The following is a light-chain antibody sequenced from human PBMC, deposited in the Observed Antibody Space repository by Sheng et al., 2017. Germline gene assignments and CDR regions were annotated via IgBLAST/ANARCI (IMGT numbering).Light chain of an antibody. Sequence: EIVLTQSPATLSLSPGERATLSCRASQSLSHYLAWYQQKPGQAPRLLIYAASTRATGIPARFSGSGSGTEFTLTISSLQSEDFALYYCQQYHKWPLPFGGGTKLEIK. CDR1: QSLSHY. V-gene: IGKV3-15*01. CDR3: QQYHKWPLP. J-gene: IGKJ4*01. CDR2: AAS.